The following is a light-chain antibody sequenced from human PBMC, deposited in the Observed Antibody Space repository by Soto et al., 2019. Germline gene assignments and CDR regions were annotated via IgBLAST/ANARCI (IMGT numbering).Light chain of an antibody. CDR2: GVS. CDR3: SSYRSSIIPVV. J-gene: IGLJ2*01. V-gene: IGLV2-14*01. CDR1: SSDIGGYNY. Sequence: QSALTQPASVSGSPGQSITISCTGTSSDIGGYNYVSWYQQHPGKDPKLMIYGVSNRPSGVSGRFFGSKSGNTASLTISGLQPEDEADYYCSSYRSSIIPVVFGGGTKLTVL.